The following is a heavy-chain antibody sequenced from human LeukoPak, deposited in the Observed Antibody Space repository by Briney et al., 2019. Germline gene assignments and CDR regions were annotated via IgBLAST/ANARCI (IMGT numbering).Heavy chain of an antibody. CDR1: GGSISSSNW. CDR2: IYHSGST. CDR3: ASTSSSDYHFDY. V-gene: IGHV4-4*02. D-gene: IGHD6-6*01. J-gene: IGHJ4*02. Sequence: SGTLSLTCAVSGGSISSSNWWSWVRQPLGKGLEWIGEIYHSGSTNYNPSLKSRVTISVDKSKNQFSLKLSSVTAADTAVYYCASTSSSDYHFDYWGQGTLVTVSS.